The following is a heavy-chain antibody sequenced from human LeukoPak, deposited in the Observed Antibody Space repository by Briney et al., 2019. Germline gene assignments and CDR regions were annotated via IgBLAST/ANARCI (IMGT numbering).Heavy chain of an antibody. V-gene: IGHV4-4*07. D-gene: IGHD3-22*01. CDR2: IYTSGST. CDR1: GGSISGYY. Sequence: PSETLSLTCTVSGGSISGYYWSWIRQPAGKALEWIGRIYTSGSTNYNPSLKSRVTMSVDTSKNQFSLRLSSVTAADTAVYYCARQYDGSPLQAFDIWGQGTMVTVSS. CDR3: ARQYDGSPLQAFDI. J-gene: IGHJ3*02.